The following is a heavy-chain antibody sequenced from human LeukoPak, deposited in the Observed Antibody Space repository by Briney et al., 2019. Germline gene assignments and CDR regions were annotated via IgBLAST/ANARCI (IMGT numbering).Heavy chain of an antibody. CDR2: INPSAGST. V-gene: IGHV1-46*01. Sequence: ASVKVSFKASGYTFTSYYMHWVRQAPGQGLEWMGIINPSAGSTSYAQKLQGRVTMTRDTSTSTVYMELSSLRSEDTAVYYCARGGLQLLAPLDYWGQGTLVTVSS. D-gene: IGHD5-18*01. CDR3: ARGGLQLLAPLDY. CDR1: GYTFTSYY. J-gene: IGHJ4*02.